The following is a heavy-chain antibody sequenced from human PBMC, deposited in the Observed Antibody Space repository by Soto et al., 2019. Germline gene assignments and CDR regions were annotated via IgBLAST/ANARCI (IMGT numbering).Heavy chain of an antibody. D-gene: IGHD4-17*01. J-gene: IGHJ5*02. CDR3: ERDGRPDYGGPSSLFDP. CDR1: GYTFTSYG. Sequence: QVQLVQSGAEVKKPGASVKVSCKASGYTFTSYGISWVRQAPGQGLEWMGWISAYNGNTNYAQKLQGRVTMTTATFTSAASMELRRPRSDDTAVYYCERDGRPDYGGPSSLFDPWGQGTLVTVSS. V-gene: IGHV1-18*04. CDR2: ISAYNGNT.